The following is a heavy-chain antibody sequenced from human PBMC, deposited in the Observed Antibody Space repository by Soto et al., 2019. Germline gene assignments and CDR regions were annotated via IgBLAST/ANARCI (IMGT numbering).Heavy chain of an antibody. J-gene: IGHJ5*02. CDR2: MYYSGST. D-gene: IGHD5-12*01. V-gene: IGHV4-30-4*01. CDR1: GGSISSVDYY. CDR3: ARYSGYEGLRFDP. Sequence: SETLSLTCTVSGGSISSVDYYWSWIRQPPGKGLEWIGYMYYSGSTYYNPSLKSRVTISVDTSKNQFSLKLSSVTAADTAVYYCARYSGYEGLRFDPWGQGTLVTVSS.